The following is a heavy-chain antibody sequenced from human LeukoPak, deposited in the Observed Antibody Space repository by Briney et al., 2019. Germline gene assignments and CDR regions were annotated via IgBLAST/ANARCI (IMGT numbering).Heavy chain of an antibody. V-gene: IGHV3-33*01. J-gene: IGHJ4*02. CDR3: ARDRDYGSGSYYKGNYFDY. CDR2: IWYDGSNK. CDR1: GFTFSSYG. D-gene: IGHD3-10*01. Sequence: GRSLRLSCAASGFTFSSYGMHWVRRAPGKGLEWVAVIWYDGSNKYYADSVKGRFTISRDNSKNTLYLQMNSLRAEDTAVYYCARDRDYGSGSYYKGNYFDYWGQGTLVTVSS.